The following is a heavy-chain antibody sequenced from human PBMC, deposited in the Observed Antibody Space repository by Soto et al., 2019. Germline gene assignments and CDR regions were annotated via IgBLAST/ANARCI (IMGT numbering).Heavy chain of an antibody. Sequence: EVQLVESGGGLVQPGGSLRLSCAASGFTFSSYAMYWVRQAPGKGLEYVSAISSNGGSTSYANSVKGRFTISRDNSKNTLYLQMGSPGAEDMAVYYCARGARGAVAGTYSFDYWGQGTLVTVSS. V-gene: IGHV3-64*01. CDR1: GFTFSSYA. CDR3: ARGARGAVAGTYSFDY. D-gene: IGHD6-19*01. J-gene: IGHJ4*02. CDR2: ISSNGGST.